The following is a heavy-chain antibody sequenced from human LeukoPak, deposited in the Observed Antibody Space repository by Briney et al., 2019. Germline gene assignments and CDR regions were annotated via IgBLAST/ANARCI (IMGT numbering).Heavy chain of an antibody. Sequence: GGSLRLSCAASGFSFSSYSMNWVRQAPGKGLEWVSYISTSSRTIYYADSVKGRFTISRDNAKNSLYLQMNSLRAEDTAVYYCARAWEGYCSGGSCYPAEFDYWGQGTLVTVSS. V-gene: IGHV3-48*01. CDR1: GFSFSSYS. D-gene: IGHD2-15*01. CDR2: ISTSSRTI. CDR3: ARAWEGYCSGGSCYPAEFDY. J-gene: IGHJ4*02.